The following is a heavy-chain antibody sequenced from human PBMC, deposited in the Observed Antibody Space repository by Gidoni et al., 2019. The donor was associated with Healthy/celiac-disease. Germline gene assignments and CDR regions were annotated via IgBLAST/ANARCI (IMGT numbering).Heavy chain of an antibody. CDR2: IYYSGST. CDR1: GGSISSYY. CDR3: ASGGSWDPFDY. D-gene: IGHD1-26*01. J-gene: IGHJ4*02. V-gene: IGHV4-59*01. Sequence: QVQLQESGPGLVKPSETLSLTCPVSGGSISSYYWSWIRHPPGKGLEWIGYIYYSGSTNYNPSLKSRVTISVDTSKNQFSLKLSSVTAADTAVYYCASGGSWDPFDYWGQGTLVTVSS.